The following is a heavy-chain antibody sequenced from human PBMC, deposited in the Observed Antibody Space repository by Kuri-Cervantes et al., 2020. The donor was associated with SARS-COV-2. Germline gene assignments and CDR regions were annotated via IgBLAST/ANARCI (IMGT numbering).Heavy chain of an antibody. CDR1: GYTFTSYA. J-gene: IGHJ4*02. CDR3: AREKLRYFDWSKPPTPEYYFDY. CDR2: TSAYNGNT. V-gene: IGHV1-18*01. Sequence: ASVKVSCKASGYTFTSYAMHWVRQAPGQGLEWMGWTSAYNGNTNYAQKLQGRVTMTTDTSTSTAYMELRSLRSDDTAVYYCAREKLRYFDWSKPPTPEYYFDYWGQGTLVTVSS. D-gene: IGHD3-9*01.